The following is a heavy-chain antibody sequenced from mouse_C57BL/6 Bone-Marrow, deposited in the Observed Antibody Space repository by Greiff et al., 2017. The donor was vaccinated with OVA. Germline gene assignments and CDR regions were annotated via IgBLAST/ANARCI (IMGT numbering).Heavy chain of an antibody. CDR2: ISNLAYSI. J-gene: IGHJ3*01. Sequence: EVQRVESGGGLVQPGGSLKLSCAASGFTFSDYGMAWVRQAPRKGPEWVAFISNLAYSIYYADTVTGRFTISRENAKNTLYLEMSSLRSEDTAMYYCARHKGYGSSSWLAYWGQGTLVTVSA. D-gene: IGHD1-1*01. CDR1: GFTFSDYG. CDR3: ARHKGYGSSSWLAY. V-gene: IGHV5-15*01.